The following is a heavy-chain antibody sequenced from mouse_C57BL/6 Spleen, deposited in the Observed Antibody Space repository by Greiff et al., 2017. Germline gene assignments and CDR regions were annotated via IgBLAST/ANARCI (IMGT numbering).Heavy chain of an antibody. Sequence: QVQLKQPGAELVRPGTSVKLSCKASGYTFTSYWMHWVKQRPGQGLEWIGVIDPSDSYTNYNQKFKGKATLTVDTSSSTAYMQLSSLTSEDSAVYYCARRTGDGRYLDYWGQGTTLTVSS. CDR2: IDPSDSYT. CDR1: GYTFTSYW. CDR3: ARRTGDGRYLDY. J-gene: IGHJ2*01. V-gene: IGHV1-59*01. D-gene: IGHD4-1*01.